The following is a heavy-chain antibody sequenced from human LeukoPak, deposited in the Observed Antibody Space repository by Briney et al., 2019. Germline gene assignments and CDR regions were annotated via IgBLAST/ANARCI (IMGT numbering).Heavy chain of an antibody. CDR3: AKVAGLRIAAAGTLDY. CDR2: ISGSGGST. V-gene: IGHV3-23*01. D-gene: IGHD6-13*01. Sequence: GGSLRLSCAASGFTFSSYAMSWVRQAPGKGLEWVSAISGSGGSTYYADSVKGRFTISRDNSKNTLYLQMNSLRAEDTAVYYCAKVAGLRIAAAGTLDYWGQGTLVTVSS. J-gene: IGHJ4*02. CDR1: GFTFSSYA.